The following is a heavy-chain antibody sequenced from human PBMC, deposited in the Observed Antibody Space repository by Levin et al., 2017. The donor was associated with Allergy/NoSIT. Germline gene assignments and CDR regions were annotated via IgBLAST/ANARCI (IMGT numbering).Heavy chain of an antibody. Sequence: SQTLSLTCAVYGGSFSGYYWSWIRQPPGKGLEWIGEINHSGSTNYNPSLKSRVTISVDTSKNQFSLKLSSVTAADTAVYYCARGHETHSIAAAGPEPPNVDYWGQGTLVTVSS. J-gene: IGHJ4*02. D-gene: IGHD6-13*01. V-gene: IGHV4-34*01. CDR2: INHSGST. CDR3: ARGHETHSIAAAGPEPPNVDY. CDR1: GGSFSGYY.